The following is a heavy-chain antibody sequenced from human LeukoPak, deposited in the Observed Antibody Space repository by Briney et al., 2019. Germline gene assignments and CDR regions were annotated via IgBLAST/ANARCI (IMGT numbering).Heavy chain of an antibody. Sequence: GASVKVSCKASGGTFSNHAVIWVRQAPGQGLEWMGKIIPIFRTATYAQRFQGRATISTDESTSTAYMELTSLRSDDTAVYYCARGDGYGYYYMDVWGKGTTVTVSS. J-gene: IGHJ6*03. V-gene: IGHV1-69*05. D-gene: IGHD3-22*01. CDR1: GGTFSNHA. CDR2: IIPIFRTA. CDR3: ARGDGYGYYYMDV.